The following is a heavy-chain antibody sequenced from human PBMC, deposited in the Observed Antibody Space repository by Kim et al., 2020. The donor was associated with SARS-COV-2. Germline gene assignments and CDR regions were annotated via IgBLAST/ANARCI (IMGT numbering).Heavy chain of an antibody. CDR3: AKESDFWSGYYYLTGYFDY. V-gene: IGHV3-23*01. J-gene: IGHJ4*02. D-gene: IGHD3-3*01. CDR2: ISGSGSST. Sequence: GGSLRLSCAGSGFTFSSYAMSWVRQAPGKGLEWVSVISGSGSSTYYADSVKGRFTISRDNSKNTLYVQMNSLRAEDTAVYYCAKESDFWSGYYYLTGYFDYWGQGILVTVSS. CDR1: GFTFSSYA.